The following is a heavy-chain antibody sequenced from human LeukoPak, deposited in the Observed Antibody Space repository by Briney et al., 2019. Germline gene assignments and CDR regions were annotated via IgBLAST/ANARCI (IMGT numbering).Heavy chain of an antibody. CDR1: GFTFSTYS. D-gene: IGHD3-22*01. CDR3: AREGADYYDSSGYLYFQH. V-gene: IGHV3-21*01. CDR2: ISSSGSYI. Sequence: GGSLRLSCAASGFTFSTYSMNWVRQAPGKELEWVSSISSSGSYIYYADSVKGRFTISRDNAKNSLYLQMNSLRAEDTAVYYCAREGADYYDSSGYLYFQHWGQGTLVTVSS. J-gene: IGHJ1*01.